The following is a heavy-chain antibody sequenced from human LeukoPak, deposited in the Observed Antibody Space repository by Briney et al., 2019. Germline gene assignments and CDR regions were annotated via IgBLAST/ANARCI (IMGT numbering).Heavy chain of an antibody. CDR2: IIPIFGTA. Sequence: ASVNVSCKASGGTFSSYAISWVRQAPGQGLEWMGGIIPIFGTANYAQKFQGRVTITADKSTSTAYMELSGLRSDGTAVYFCARGRSYYDRGDYHETGFDYWGQGTLVTVSS. CDR1: GGTFSSYA. V-gene: IGHV1-69*06. CDR3: ARGRSYYDRGDYHETGFDY. J-gene: IGHJ4*02. D-gene: IGHD3-22*01.